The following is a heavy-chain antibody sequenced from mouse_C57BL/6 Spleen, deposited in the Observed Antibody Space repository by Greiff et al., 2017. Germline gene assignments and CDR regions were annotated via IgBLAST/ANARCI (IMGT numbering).Heavy chain of an antibody. V-gene: IGHV1-15*01. CDR3: TRRGGAWFAY. Sequence: QVQLQQSGAELVRPGASVTLSCKASGYTFTDYEMHWVKQTPVHGLEWIGAIDPETGGTAYNQKFKGKAILTADKSSSTAYMELRSLTSEDSAVYYCTRRGGAWFAYWGQGTLVTVSA. CDR2: IDPETGGT. J-gene: IGHJ3*01. CDR1: GYTFTDYE.